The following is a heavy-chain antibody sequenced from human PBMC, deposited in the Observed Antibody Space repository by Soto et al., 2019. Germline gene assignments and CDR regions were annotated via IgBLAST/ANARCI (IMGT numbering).Heavy chain of an antibody. V-gene: IGHV1-24*01. CDR1: GYTLTELS. CDR2: FDPEDGET. J-gene: IGHJ6*02. D-gene: IGHD6-19*01. CDR3: ATKKRSSGWYVRYYYGMDV. Sequence: ASVKVSCKVSGYTLTELSMHWVRQAPGKGLEWMGGFDPEDGETIYAQKFQGRVTMTEDTSTDTAYMELSSLRSEDTAVYYCATKKRSSGWYVRYYYGMDVWGQGTTVTV.